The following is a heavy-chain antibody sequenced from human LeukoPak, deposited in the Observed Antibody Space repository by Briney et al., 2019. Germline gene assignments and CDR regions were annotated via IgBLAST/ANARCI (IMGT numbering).Heavy chain of an antibody. V-gene: IGHV1-18*01. CDR3: ARGHLTGYYTV. Sequence: GPRVNLSRKASGFTFSSVGISGVRQAPGQGLEWMGWISAYNGNTNYAQKLQGRVTMTTDTSTSTAYMELRSLRSDDTAVYYCARGHLTGYYTVWGQGTLVTVSS. D-gene: IGHD3-9*01. CDR2: ISAYNGNT. CDR1: GFTFSSVG. J-gene: IGHJ4*02.